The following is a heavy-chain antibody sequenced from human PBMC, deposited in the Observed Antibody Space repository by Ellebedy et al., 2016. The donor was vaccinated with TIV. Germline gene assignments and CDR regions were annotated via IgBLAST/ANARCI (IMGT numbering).Heavy chain of an antibody. Sequence: GGSLRLXCSASGFTFSSYAMHWVRQAPGKGLEYVSAISSNGGSTYYADSVKGRFTISRDNSKNTLYLQMSSLRAEDTAVYYCVRGYCSGGSCYYFDYWGQGTLVTVSS. CDR2: ISSNGGST. V-gene: IGHV3-64D*06. CDR3: VRGYCSGGSCYYFDY. J-gene: IGHJ4*02. CDR1: GFTFSSYA. D-gene: IGHD2-15*01.